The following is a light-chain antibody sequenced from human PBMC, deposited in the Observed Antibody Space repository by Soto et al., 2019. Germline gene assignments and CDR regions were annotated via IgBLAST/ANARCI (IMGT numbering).Light chain of an antibody. CDR3: QQYNKWPLIT. Sequence: EIVMTQSPATLSVSPVERDILSCRASQNVYNNLAWYQQKPGQAPRLLIFDASNRATGIPARFSGSGSGTEFTLTISGLKSEDFAIYYCQQYNKWPLITFGQGTRLEIK. CDR1: QNVYNN. J-gene: IGKJ5*01. V-gene: IGKV3-15*01. CDR2: DAS.